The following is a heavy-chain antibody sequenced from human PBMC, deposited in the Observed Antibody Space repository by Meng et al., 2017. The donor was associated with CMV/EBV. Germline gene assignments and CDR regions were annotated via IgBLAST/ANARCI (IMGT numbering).Heavy chain of an antibody. CDR2: IYYSGGT. J-gene: IGHJ5*02. D-gene: IGHD2-8*01. CDR1: GGSIRSSRYY. V-gene: IGHV4-39*07. Sequence: HPELRDVEPGLVKRSRTLSRPFIFSGGSIRSSRYYWGWIPQPPGKGLEWIGSIYYSGGTYYNPSLKSRVTISVDTSKNQFSLKLSSVTAADTAVYYCARAIVLMVYAENWFDPWGQGTLVTVSS. CDR3: ARAIVLMVYAENWFDP.